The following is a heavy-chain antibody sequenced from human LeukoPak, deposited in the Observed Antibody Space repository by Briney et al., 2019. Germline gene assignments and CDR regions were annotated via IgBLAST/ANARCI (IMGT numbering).Heavy chain of an antibody. J-gene: IGHJ4*02. D-gene: IGHD3-10*01. CDR3: ARAMRFGESRYYFDY. CDR1: GGSISSYY. CDR2: IYYSGST. V-gene: IGHV4-59*01. Sequence: SETLSLTCTVSGGSISSYYWSWIRQPPGKGLEWIGYIYYSGSTNYNPSLKSRVTISVDTSKNQFSLKLSSVTAAATAVYYCARAMRFGESRYYFDYWGQGTLVTVSS.